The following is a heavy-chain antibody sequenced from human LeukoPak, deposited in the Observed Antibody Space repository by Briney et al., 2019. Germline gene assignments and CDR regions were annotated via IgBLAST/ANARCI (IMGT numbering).Heavy chain of an antibody. CDR2: IDGGGDT. D-gene: IGHD3-3*01. CDR1: GFPVNNNY. CDR3: AKESGYYHY. J-gene: IGHJ4*02. V-gene: IGHV3-53*01. Sequence: GGSLRLSCAAAGFPVNNNYVNWVRQAPGKGLEWVSIIDGGGDTSYADSVKGRFTISRDNSKNTVYLQMNSLRAEDTAVYYCAKESGYYHYWGQGTLVTVSS.